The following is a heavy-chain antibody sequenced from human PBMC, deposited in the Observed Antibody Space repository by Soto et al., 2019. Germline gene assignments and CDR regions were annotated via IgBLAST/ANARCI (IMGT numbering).Heavy chain of an antibody. CDR1: GFTFNNYA. J-gene: IGHJ4*02. Sequence: VQLLESGGALVQPGGSLRLTCTASGFTFNNYAMSWVRQAPGKGLEWVSVISGSGGLTYYADSVNGRFTISRDNFQNTLYLELHSLRADDTAVYFCAKGEGVVAPGIYGSIDSWGQGTLVSVSS. CDR3: AKGEGVVAPGIYGSIDS. CDR2: ISGSGGLT. V-gene: IGHV3-23*01. D-gene: IGHD1-1*01.